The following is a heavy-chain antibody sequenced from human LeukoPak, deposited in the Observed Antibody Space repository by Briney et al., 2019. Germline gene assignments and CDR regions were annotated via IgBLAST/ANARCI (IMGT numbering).Heavy chain of an antibody. J-gene: IGHJ4*02. CDR1: GFTFSSYG. CDR2: IKPDGSAK. CDR3: ARVIGTDEAEGD. Sequence: PGRSLRLSCAASGFTFSSYGMHWVRQAPGKGLEWVANIKPDGSAKHYVGSVKGRFTISRDNAETSLYLQMNSLRVEDTAVYYCARVIGTDEAEGDWGQGTLVTVSS. V-gene: IGHV3-7*01.